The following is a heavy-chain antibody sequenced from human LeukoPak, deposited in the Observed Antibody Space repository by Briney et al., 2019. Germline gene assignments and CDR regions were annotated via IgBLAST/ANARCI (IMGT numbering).Heavy chain of an antibody. CDR2: ISSNGGST. J-gene: IGHJ4*02. D-gene: IGHD5-18*01. CDR1: GFTFSSYA. CDR3: ARDTAMVNDY. V-gene: IGHV3-64*01. Sequence: GGSLRLSCAASGFTFSSYAMHWVRQAPGKGLGYVSAISSNGGSTYYANSVKGRFTISRDNSKNTLYLQMGSLRAEDMAVYYCARDTAMVNDYWGQGTLVTVSS.